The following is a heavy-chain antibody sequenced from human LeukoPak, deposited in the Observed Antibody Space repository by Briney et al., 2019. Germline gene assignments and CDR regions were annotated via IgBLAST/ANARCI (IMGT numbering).Heavy chain of an antibody. D-gene: IGHD1-26*01. CDR3: AKDIELFMS. CDR1: GFTFRNFA. V-gene: IGHV3-23*01. CDR2: LSHGGTRT. J-gene: IGHJ5*02. Sequence: PGGSLRLSCAASGFTFRNFAMSWVRQAPGKGLEWVSGLSHGGTRTFYAASVKGRFTISRDDSNSTLFLQMDNLRVEDTATYYGAKDIELFMSWGQGTLVIVSS.